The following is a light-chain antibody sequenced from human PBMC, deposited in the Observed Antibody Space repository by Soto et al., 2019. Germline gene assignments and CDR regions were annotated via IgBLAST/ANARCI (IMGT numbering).Light chain of an antibody. CDR1: QSVSSN. J-gene: IGKJ2*01. CDR3: XQYXXWPPYT. Sequence: EIVMTQSPATLSVSPGERATLSCRASQSVSSNLAWYQQKPGQAPRLLIYGASTRATGIPARFSGSGSGTEFTLTISSLQSEDXXXYXXXQYXXWPPYTFGQGTKLEIK. V-gene: IGKV3-15*01. CDR2: GAS.